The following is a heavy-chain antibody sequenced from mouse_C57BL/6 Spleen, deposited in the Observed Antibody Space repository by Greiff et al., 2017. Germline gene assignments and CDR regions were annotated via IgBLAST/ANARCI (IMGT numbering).Heavy chain of an antibody. Sequence: QVQLKQPGAELVKPGASVKLSCKASGYTFTSYWMQWVKQRPGQGLEWIGEIDPSDSYTNYNQKFKGKATLTVDTSSSTAYMQLSSLTSEDSAVYYCARGITTVVGPDYWGQGTTLTVSS. J-gene: IGHJ2*01. V-gene: IGHV1-50*01. CDR2: IDPSDSYT. CDR3: ARGITTVVGPDY. CDR1: GYTFTSYW. D-gene: IGHD1-1*01.